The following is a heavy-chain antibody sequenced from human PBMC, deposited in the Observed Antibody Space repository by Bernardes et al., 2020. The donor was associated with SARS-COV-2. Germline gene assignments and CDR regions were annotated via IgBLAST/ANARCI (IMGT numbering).Heavy chain of an antibody. V-gene: IGHV1-24*01. J-gene: IGHJ6*02. CDR1: GYTLTALS. CDR2: FDPEDGET. CDR3: ATVPAAPTYYYYGMDV. Sequence: ASVKVSCKVSGYTLTALSMHWVRQAPGKGLEWMGGFDPEDGETIYAQKFQGRVTMTEDTSTDTAYMELSSLRSEDTAVYYCATVPAAPTYYYYGMDVWGQGTKVTVSS. D-gene: IGHD2-2*01.